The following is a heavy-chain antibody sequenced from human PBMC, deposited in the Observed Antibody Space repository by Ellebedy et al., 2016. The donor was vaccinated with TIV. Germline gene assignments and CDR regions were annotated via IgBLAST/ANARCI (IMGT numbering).Heavy chain of an antibody. D-gene: IGHD2-21*01. J-gene: IGHJ4*02. CDR2: INGDGRAI. Sequence: GESLKISXAASGLTFSGDWMTWMRQAPGKGLEWVANINGDGRAIQYADSVEGRFTISRDNAKKSLFLQMNGLRAEDTAIYYCATSRVWSNDNWGQGTLVTVSS. CDR3: ATSRVWSNDN. CDR1: GLTFSGDW. V-gene: IGHV3-7*03.